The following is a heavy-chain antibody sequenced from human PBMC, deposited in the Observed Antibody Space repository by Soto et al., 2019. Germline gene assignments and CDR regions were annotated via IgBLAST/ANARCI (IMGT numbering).Heavy chain of an antibody. V-gene: IGHV1-8*01. J-gene: IGHJ4*02. CDR1: GYTYTSYY. CDR3: AREALVGKTYDC. D-gene: IGHD1-26*01. Sequence: ASVKLSSKASGYTYTSYYINWVRQATGQGLEWMGWMNPNSGNTGYAQNFQGRVTMTRDTSIGTAYMELSRLRSDDTAIYYCAREALVGKTYDCWGQGAQVTVSS. CDR2: MNPNSGNT.